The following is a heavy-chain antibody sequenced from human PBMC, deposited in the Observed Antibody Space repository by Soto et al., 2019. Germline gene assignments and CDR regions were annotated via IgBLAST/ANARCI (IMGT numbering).Heavy chain of an antibody. CDR1: GFTFSSYG. CDR3: AKDPKVVVPAAMGYYFDH. Sequence: PGGSLRLSCAASGFTFSSYGMHWVRQAPGKGLEWVAVISYDGSNKYYADSVKGRFTISRDNSKNTLYLQMNSLRAEDTAVYYCAKDPKVVVPAAMGYYFDHWGQGTLVTVSS. J-gene: IGHJ4*02. CDR2: ISYDGSNK. D-gene: IGHD2-2*01. V-gene: IGHV3-30*18.